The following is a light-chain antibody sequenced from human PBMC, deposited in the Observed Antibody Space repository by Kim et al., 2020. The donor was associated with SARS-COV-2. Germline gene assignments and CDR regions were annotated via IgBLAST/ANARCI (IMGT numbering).Light chain of an antibody. CDR1: QWVSGCS. J-gene: IGKJ1*01. CDR2: GD. CDR3: KQYDNLPLT. V-gene: IGKV3-20*01. Sequence: FSPRDRATLSCRASQWVSGCSVACYQQKVGQAPRVLICGDSRATGNPDRFSVSVSGTDFTLTITRLEPEDLALYYCKQYDNLPLTFVQGTKVCIK.